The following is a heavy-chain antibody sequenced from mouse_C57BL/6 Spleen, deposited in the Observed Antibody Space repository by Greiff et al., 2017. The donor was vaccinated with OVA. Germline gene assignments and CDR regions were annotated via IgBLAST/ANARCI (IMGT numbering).Heavy chain of an antibody. J-gene: IGHJ1*03. V-gene: IGHV5-17*01. CDR3: ARRYYGSSYPFDV. Sequence: EVMLVESGGGLVKPGGSLKLSCAASGFTFSDYGMHWVRQAPEKGLEWVAYISSGSSTIYYADTVKGRFTISRDNAKNTLFLQMTSLRSEDTAMYYCARRYYGSSYPFDVWGTGTTVTVSS. CDR1: GFTFSDYG. CDR2: ISSGSSTI. D-gene: IGHD1-1*01.